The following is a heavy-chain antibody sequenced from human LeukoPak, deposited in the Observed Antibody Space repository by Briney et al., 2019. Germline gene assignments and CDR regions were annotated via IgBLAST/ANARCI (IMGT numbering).Heavy chain of an antibody. D-gene: IGHD6-19*01. V-gene: IGHV3-21*01. CDR1: GFTFSSYS. CDR2: ISSSSSYI. J-gene: IGHJ2*01. CDR3: ASSLYSSGWFNWYFDL. Sequence: GGSLRLSCAASGFTFSSYSMNWVRQAPGKGLEWVSSISSSSSYIYYADSVKGRFTISRDNAKNSLYLQMNSLRAEDTAVYYCASSLYSSGWFNWYFDLWGRGTLVTVSS.